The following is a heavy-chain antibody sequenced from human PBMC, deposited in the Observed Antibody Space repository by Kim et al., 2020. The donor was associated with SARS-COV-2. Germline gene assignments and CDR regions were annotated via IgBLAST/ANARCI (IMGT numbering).Heavy chain of an antibody. CDR2: ISSSSSYT. CDR3: ASSIAVRRGVFDY. D-gene: IGHD6-19*01. J-gene: IGHJ4*02. CDR1: GFTFSDYY. Sequence: GGSLRLSCAASGFTFSDYYMSWIRQAPGKGLEWVSYISSSSSYTNYADSVKGRFTISRDNAKNSLYLQMNSLRAEDTAVYYCASSIAVRRGVFDYWGQGTLVTVSS. V-gene: IGHV3-11*06.